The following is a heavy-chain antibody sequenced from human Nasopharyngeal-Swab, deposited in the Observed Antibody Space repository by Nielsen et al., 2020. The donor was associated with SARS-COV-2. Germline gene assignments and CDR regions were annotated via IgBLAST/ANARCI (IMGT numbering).Heavy chain of an antibody. J-gene: IGHJ6*03. CDR1: GFTFSSYA. V-gene: IGHV3-21*01. CDR3: ARIAGRGSIYYYYMDV. CDR2: ISGSGSYV. Sequence: GESLKISCATSGFTFSSYAMSWVRQAPGEGLEWVSSISGSGSYVYYADSVKGRFTISKDSAKNSLYLQMNSLRADDTAVYFCARIAGRGSIYYYYMDVWGTGTTVTVSS. D-gene: IGHD1-26*01.